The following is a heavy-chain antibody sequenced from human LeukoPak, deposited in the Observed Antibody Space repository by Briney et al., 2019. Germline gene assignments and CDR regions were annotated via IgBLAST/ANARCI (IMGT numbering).Heavy chain of an antibody. CDR3: ARDNGYSYGAFDP. J-gene: IGHJ5*02. CDR1: GITFSNYW. CDR2: IKQDGSEK. V-gene: IGHV3-7*01. Sequence: GGSLRLSCAASGITFSNYWMSWVRQAPGKGLEWVANIKQDGSEKNYVDSVKGRFTISRENAKNSLYLQMNSLRAEDTAVYYCARDNGYSYGAFDPWGQGTLVSVSS. D-gene: IGHD5-18*01.